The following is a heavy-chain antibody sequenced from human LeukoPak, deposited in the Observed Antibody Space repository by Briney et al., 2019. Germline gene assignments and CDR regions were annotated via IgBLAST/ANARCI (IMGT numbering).Heavy chain of an antibody. J-gene: IGHJ4*02. CDR3: TRHSGSSSLIDY. CDR1: GCSFTSYW. D-gene: IGHD3-10*01. CDR2: IYPGDSDT. V-gene: IGHV5-51*01. Sequence: GESLQISCQGSGCSFTSYWIGWGRPMPGKGREGMGIIYPGDSDTRYSPSFQGQVTISADKSISTAYLQWSSLKASDTAMYYCTRHSGSSSLIDYWGQGTLVTVSS.